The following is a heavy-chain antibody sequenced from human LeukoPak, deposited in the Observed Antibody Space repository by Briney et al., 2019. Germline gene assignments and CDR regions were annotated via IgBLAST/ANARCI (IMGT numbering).Heavy chain of an antibody. D-gene: IGHD2-2*01. CDR2: INPSGGST. J-gene: IGHJ4*02. CDR1: GYTFTSYY. V-gene: IGHV1-46*03. Sequence: ASVKVSCKASGYTFTSYYMHWVRQAPGQGLEWMGIINPSGGSTSYAQKFQGRVTMTRDTSTSTVYMELSSLSSEDTAVYYCARDDRLTDIVVVPAPTSLDYWGQGTLVTVSS. CDR3: ARDDRLTDIVVVPAPTSLDY.